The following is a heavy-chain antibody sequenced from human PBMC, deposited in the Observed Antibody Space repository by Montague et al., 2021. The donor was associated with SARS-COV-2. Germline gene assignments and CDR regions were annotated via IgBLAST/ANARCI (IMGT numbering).Heavy chain of an antibody. V-gene: IGHV4-39*01. CDR3: ARHVSNLRAAVDYFD. CDR2: ICHNVDS. CDR1: GGTISTDDLYWY. Sequence: SETLSLTCLVSGGTISTDDLYWYWAWIRQPPGKGREEFRSICHNVDSYCNPSLNTRFTISIDTSRNHFSLSLTSVTAPDTAVYYCARHVSNLRAAVDYFD. D-gene: IGHD5/OR15-5a*01. J-gene: IGHJ4*01.